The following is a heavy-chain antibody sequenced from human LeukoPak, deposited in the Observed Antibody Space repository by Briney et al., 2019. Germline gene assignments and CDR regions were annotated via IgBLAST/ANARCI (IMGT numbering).Heavy chain of an antibody. Sequence: GGSLRLSCAASGFNFRIHGINWVRQAPGKGLEWVSAISGSGGSTYYADSVKGRFTISRDNSKNTLYLQMNSLRAEDTAVYYCAKAGDSSSSPLFLDWGQGTLVTVSS. J-gene: IGHJ4*02. CDR1: GFNFRIHG. D-gene: IGHD6-6*01. CDR3: AKAGDSSSSPLFLD. V-gene: IGHV3-23*01. CDR2: ISGSGGST.